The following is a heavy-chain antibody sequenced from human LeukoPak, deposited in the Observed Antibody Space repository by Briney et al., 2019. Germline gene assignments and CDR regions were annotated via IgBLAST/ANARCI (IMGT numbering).Heavy chain of an antibody. CDR2: IGSGSSYI. V-gene: IGHV3-21*01. J-gene: IGHJ3*02. D-gene: IGHD3-10*01. CDR3: AGARGSHIAGAFDI. Sequence: PGGSLRLSCAASGFTFNSYNMNWVRQAPGKGLEWVSSIGSGSSYIFYADSVKGRFTISRDNAKNSLYLQMNSLRAEDTAVYYGAGARGSHIAGAFDIWGQGTMVTVPS. CDR1: GFTFNSYN.